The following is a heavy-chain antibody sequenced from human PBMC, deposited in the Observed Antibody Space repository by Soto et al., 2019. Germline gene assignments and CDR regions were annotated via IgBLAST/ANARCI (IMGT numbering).Heavy chain of an antibody. D-gene: IGHD2-2*01. CDR2: IIPIFGTA. J-gene: IGHJ6*03. V-gene: IGHV1-69*13. Sequence: GASVKVSCKASGGTFSSYAISWVRQAPGQGLEWMGGIIPIFGTANYAQKFQGRVTMTANESTSTAYMELSSLRSEDTAVYYCTRKRVVPAPKKYNYYMDVWGKGTTVTVSS. CDR3: TRKRVVPAPKKYNYYMDV. CDR1: GGTFSSYA.